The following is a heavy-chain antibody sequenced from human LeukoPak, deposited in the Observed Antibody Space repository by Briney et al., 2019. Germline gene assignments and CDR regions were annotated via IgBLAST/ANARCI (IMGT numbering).Heavy chain of an antibody. J-gene: IGHJ4*02. CDR2: IYTSGST. Sequence: PSETLSLTCTVSGDSISSFSWSWIRQPAGKGLEWIGRIYTSGSTNYNPSLKSRVTMSVDTSKNQFSLKLTSVTAADTAVYYCARAYGSGNYGVDYWGQGTLVTVSS. D-gene: IGHD3-10*01. CDR1: GDSISSFS. CDR3: ARAYGSGNYGVDY. V-gene: IGHV4-4*07.